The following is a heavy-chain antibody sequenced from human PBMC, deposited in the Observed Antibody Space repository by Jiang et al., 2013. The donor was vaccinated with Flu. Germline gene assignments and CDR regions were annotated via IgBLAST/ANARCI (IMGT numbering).Heavy chain of an antibody. D-gene: IGHD2-21*01. CDR3: VTIRYSDAFDI. CDR1: GGTFSSYA. Sequence: SSVKVSCKASGGTFSSYAISWVRQAPGQGLEWMGGIIPIFGTANYAQKFQGRVTITADESTSTAYMELSSLRSEDTAVYYCVTIRYSDAFDIWGQGTMVTVSS. V-gene: IGHV1-69*01. J-gene: IGHJ3*02. CDR2: IIPIFGTA.